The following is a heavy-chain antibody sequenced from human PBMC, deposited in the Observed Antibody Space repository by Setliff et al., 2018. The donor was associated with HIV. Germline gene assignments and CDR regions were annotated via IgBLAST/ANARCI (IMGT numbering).Heavy chain of an antibody. D-gene: IGHD3-10*01. Sequence: PGGSLRLSCAASGFNFNNHAMHWVRQAPGKGPECVAVISDDGSAKYYADSVKGRFTISRDNSKNTLYLRMNSLRAEDTAVYYCARSVIGYYYYGMDVWGQGTLVTVSS. CDR1: GFNFNNHA. V-gene: IGHV3-30-3*01. J-gene: IGHJ6*02. CDR3: ARSVIGYYYYGMDV. CDR2: ISDDGSAK.